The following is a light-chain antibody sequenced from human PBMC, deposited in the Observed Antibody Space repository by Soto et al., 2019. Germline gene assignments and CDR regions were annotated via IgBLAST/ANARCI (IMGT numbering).Light chain of an antibody. CDR3: QQANSFPPT. CDR2: AAS. Sequence: DIQMTQSPSSLSVSVGDRVTITCRASQSIGGFLNWYQQKLGKAPKLLIYAASSLESGVPSRFSGSGSGTDFTLTIDSLQPEDFATYYCQQANSFPPTFGQGTRLEIK. V-gene: IGKV1-12*01. CDR1: QSIGGF. J-gene: IGKJ5*01.